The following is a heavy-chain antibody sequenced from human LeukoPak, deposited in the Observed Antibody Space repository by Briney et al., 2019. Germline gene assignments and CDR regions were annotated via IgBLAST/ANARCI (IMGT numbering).Heavy chain of an antibody. J-gene: IGHJ4*02. Sequence: GGSLRLSCAASRFTFSSYWMSWVRQAPGKGLEWVANIKQDGSEKYYVDSVKGRFTISRDNAKNSLYLQMNSLRAEDTAVYYCARVSPNTVTTLHYFDYWGQGTLVTVSS. CDR3: ARVSPNTVTTLHYFDY. CDR1: RFTFSSYW. V-gene: IGHV3-7*01. CDR2: IKQDGSEK. D-gene: IGHD4-17*01.